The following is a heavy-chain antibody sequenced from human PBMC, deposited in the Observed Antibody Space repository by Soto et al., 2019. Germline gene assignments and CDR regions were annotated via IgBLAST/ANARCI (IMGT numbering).Heavy chain of an antibody. J-gene: IGHJ4*02. CDR1: GYSFPSYW. Sequence: GESLKISCKGSGYSFPSYWIGWVRQMPAKGLEWMGIIYPGDSDTRYSPSFQGQVTISADKSISTAYLQWSSLKASDTAMYYYARPSRDCSGGSCYPGPFDYWGQGTRVTVSS. V-gene: IGHV5-51*01. CDR2: IYPGDSDT. D-gene: IGHD2-15*01. CDR3: ARPSRDCSGGSCYPGPFDY.